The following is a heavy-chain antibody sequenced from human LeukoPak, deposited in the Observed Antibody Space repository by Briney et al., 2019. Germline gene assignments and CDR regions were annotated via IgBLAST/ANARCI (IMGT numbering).Heavy chain of an antibody. CDR2: INHSGST. Sequence: SETLSLTCAVYGGSFSGYYWNWIRQPPGKGLEWIGEINHSGSTNYNPSLKSRVTISVDTSKNQFSLKLSSVTAADTAVYYCARGGRITMIVVVRAFDIWGQGTMVTVSS. D-gene: IGHD3-22*01. J-gene: IGHJ3*02. V-gene: IGHV4-34*01. CDR1: GGSFSGYY. CDR3: ARGGRITMIVVVRAFDI.